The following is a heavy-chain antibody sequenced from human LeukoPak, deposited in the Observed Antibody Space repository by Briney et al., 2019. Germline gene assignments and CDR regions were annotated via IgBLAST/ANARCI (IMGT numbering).Heavy chain of an antibody. CDR1: GFTFSSYG. V-gene: IGHV3-30*18. Sequence: PGGSLRLSCAASGFTFSSYGMHWVRQAPGKGLEWVAVISYDGSNKYYADSVKGRFTISRDNSKNTLYLQMHSLRAEDTAVYYCAKTLGYCSGGSCYSGVIDYWGQGTLVTVSS. J-gene: IGHJ4*02. D-gene: IGHD2-15*01. CDR3: AKTLGYCSGGSCYSGVIDY. CDR2: ISYDGSNK.